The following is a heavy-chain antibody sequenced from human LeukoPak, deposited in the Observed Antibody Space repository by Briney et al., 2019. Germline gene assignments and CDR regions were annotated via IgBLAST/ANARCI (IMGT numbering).Heavy chain of an antibody. CDR2: IYSSGST. J-gene: IGHJ4*02. V-gene: IGHV4-61*02. Sequence: SSQTLSLTCIVSSGSIRSDSYYWSWIRQPAGKGLEWIGRIYSSGSTNYNPSLKSRVVISVDTSKNQFSLKLSSVTAADTAVYYCARGPGNFDYWGQGTLVTVSS. CDR1: SGSIRSDSYY. D-gene: IGHD6-13*01. CDR3: ARGPGNFDY.